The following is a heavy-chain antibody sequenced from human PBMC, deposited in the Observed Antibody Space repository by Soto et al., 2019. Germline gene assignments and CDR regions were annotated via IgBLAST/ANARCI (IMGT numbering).Heavy chain of an antibody. CDR1: GGSISSSNW. J-gene: IGHJ6*02. Sequence: SETLSLTCAVSGGSISSSNWWSWVRQPPGKGLEWIGEIYHSGSTNYNPSLKSRVTISVDKSKNQFSLKLSSVTAADTAVYYCARDRRRVGLWVIAAAEASYYYGMDVWGQGTTVTVSS. CDR3: ARDRRRVGLWVIAAAEASYYYGMDV. V-gene: IGHV4-4*02. CDR2: IYHSGST. D-gene: IGHD6-13*01.